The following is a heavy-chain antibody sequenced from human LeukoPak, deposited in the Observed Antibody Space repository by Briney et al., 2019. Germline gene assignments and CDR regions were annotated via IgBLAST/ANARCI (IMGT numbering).Heavy chain of an antibody. CDR2: IYYSGST. CDR1: GGSISSDY. Sequence: SETLSLTCTVSGGSISSDYWSWIRQPPGKGLEWIGYIYYSGSTNYNPSLKSRVTISVDTSKNQFSLKLSSVTAADTAVYYCARGVYDFWSGYPLAFDYWGQGTLVTVSS. CDR3: ARGVYDFWSGYPLAFDY. D-gene: IGHD3-3*01. J-gene: IGHJ4*02. V-gene: IGHV4-59*01.